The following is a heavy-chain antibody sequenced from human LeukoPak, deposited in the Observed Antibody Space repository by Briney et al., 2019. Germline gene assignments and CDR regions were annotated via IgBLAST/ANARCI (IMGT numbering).Heavy chain of an antibody. CDR3: ARVKVGSWNWFDP. V-gene: IGHV3-9*01. CDR1: GFTFDDYA. CDR2: ISWNSGSI. Sequence: GRSLRLSCAASGFTFDDYAMHWVRQAPGKGLEWVSGISWNSGSIGYADSVKGRFTISRDNAKNSLYLQMNSLRAEDSAVYYCARVKVGSWNWFDPWGQGTLVTVSS. J-gene: IGHJ5*02. D-gene: IGHD1-26*01.